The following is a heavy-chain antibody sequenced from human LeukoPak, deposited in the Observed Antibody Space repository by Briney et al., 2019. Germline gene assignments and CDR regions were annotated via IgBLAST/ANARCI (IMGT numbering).Heavy chain of an antibody. CDR2: INPSGDST. J-gene: IGHJ4*02. CDR1: GYTFTSYY. V-gene: IGHV1-46*01. Sequence: ASVKVSCTASGYTFTSYYIHWVRQAPGQGLEWMGVINPSGDSTSYAQKFQGRVTMTRDTSTSTVYMELSSLRSEDTAVHHCARSMIRGVTYYFDYWGQGTLVTVSS. D-gene: IGHD3-10*01. CDR3: ARSMIRGVTYYFDY.